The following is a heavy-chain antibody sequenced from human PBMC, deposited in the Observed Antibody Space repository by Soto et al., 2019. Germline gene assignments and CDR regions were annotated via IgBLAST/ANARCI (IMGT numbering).Heavy chain of an antibody. CDR2: IYYSGST. J-gene: IGHJ6*02. D-gene: IGHD4-17*01. CDR1: GGSISSGDYY. V-gene: IGHV4-30-4*01. Sequence: SETLSLTCTVSGGSISSGDYYWSWIRQPPGKGLEWIGYIYYSGSTYYNPSLKSRVTISVDTSKNQFSLKLSSVTAADTAVYYCARRICTTVSPVYYYYGIDVWGQGTTDTVSS. CDR3: ARRICTTVSPVYYYYGIDV.